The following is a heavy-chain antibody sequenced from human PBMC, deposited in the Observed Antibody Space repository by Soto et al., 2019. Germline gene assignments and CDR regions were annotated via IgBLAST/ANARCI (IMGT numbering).Heavy chain of an antibody. V-gene: IGHV3-21*01. J-gene: IGHJ5*02. Sequence: GSLRLSCAASGFTFSSYSMNWVRQAPGKGLEWVSSISSSSSYIYYADSVKGRFTISRDNAKNSLYLQMNSLRAEDTAVYYCARERGDYGDTGWFDPWGQGTLVTVSS. CDR1: GFTFSSYS. D-gene: IGHD4-17*01. CDR2: ISSSSSYI. CDR3: ARERGDYGDTGWFDP.